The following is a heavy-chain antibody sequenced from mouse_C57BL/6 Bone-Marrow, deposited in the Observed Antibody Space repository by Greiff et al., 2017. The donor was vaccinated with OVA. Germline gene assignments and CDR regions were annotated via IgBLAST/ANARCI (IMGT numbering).Heavy chain of an antibody. V-gene: IGHV5-6*01. CDR1: GFTFSSYG. CDR2: ISSGGSYT. CDR3: ARQDYYGSRRDWYFDV. J-gene: IGHJ1*03. D-gene: IGHD1-1*01. Sequence: EVQLVESGGDLVKPGGSLKLSCAASGFTFSSYGMSWVRQTPDKRLEWVATISSGGSYTYYPDSVKGRFTISRDNAKNTLYLQMSSLKSEDTAMYYCARQDYYGSRRDWYFDVWGTGTTVTVSS.